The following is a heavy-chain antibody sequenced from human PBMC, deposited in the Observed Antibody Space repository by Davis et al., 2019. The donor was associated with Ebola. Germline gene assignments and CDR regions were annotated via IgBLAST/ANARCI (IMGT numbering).Heavy chain of an antibody. CDR1: GFTFSDHY. CDR2: IRNKANRYTT. J-gene: IGHJ4*02. D-gene: IGHD6-13*01. CDR3: ARVYSSSWGGDYFDY. V-gene: IGHV3-72*01. Sequence: GESLKISCAASGFTFSDHYMDWVRQAPGKGLEWVGRIRNKANRYTTEYAASAKGRFTVSRDDSQTSLFLQMNSLTTDDTAVYYCARVYSSSWGGDYFDYWGQGTLVTVSS.